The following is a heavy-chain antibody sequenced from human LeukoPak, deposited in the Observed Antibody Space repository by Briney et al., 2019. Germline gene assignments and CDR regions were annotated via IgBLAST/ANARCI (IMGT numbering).Heavy chain of an antibody. CDR1: GFTFSNHA. D-gene: IGHD2-15*01. Sequence: GGSLRLSCTASGFTFSNHAMTWVRQAPGRGLEWVSSMSSGGTYIYYADSVRGRFTISKDNAKNSLYLVMNSLRAEDTATYYCARDRPTGASRVFVVQWGQGTLVTVSS. V-gene: IGHV3-21*01. CDR3: ARDRPTGASRVFVVQ. CDR2: MSSGGTYI. J-gene: IGHJ4*02.